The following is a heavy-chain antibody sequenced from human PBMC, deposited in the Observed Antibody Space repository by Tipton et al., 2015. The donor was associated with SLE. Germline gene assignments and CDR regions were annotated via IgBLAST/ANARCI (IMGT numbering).Heavy chain of an antibody. Sequence: SLRLSCAASGFSLSYYGMHWVRQTPGKGLEWVAAIAYDGSGSFYAESVKGRFTISKDSAKNTLDLQMNSLRPEDTALYYCAHLPAATNTLPGFDVWGQGTMVTVSS. D-gene: IGHD6-13*01. J-gene: IGHJ3*01. CDR1: GFSLSYYG. V-gene: IGHV3-30*03. CDR2: IAYDGSGS. CDR3: AHLPAATNTLPGFDV.